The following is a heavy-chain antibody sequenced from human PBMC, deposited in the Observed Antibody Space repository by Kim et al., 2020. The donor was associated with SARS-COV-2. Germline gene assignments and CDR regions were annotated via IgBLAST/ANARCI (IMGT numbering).Heavy chain of an antibody. CDR3: ASYYDSSGYYPDAFDI. V-gene: IGHV1-69*13. D-gene: IGHD3-22*01. J-gene: IGHJ3*02. CDR1: GGTFSSYA. Sequence: SVKVSCKASGGTFSSYAISWVRQAPGQGLEWMGGIIPIFGTANYAQKFQGRVTITADESTSTAYMELSSLRSEDTAVYYCASYYDSSGYYPDAFDIWGQGTMVTVSS. CDR2: IIPIFGTA.